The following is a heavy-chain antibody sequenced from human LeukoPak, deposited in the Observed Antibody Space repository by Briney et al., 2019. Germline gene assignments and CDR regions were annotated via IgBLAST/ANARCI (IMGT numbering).Heavy chain of an antibody. CDR3: AKDSMSRSSSWFYNWFDP. D-gene: IGHD6-13*01. CDR2: TYTGGNS. J-gene: IGHJ5*02. CDR1: GFTVSSNH. Sequence: GGSLRLSCAASGFTVSSNHMVWVRQAPGKGLEWVSVTYTGGNSYYADSVKGRFTISRDNSKNTLYLQMNSLRAEDTAVYYCAKDSMSRSSSWFYNWFDPWGQGTLVTVSS. V-gene: IGHV3-53*05.